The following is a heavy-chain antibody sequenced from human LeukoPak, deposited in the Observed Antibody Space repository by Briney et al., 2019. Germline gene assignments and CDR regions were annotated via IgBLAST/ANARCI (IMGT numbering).Heavy chain of an antibody. V-gene: IGHV4-59*01. CDR1: GGSISSYY. CDR3: ARAMRQWLVPYAFDI. CDR2: IYYSGST. J-gene: IGHJ3*02. D-gene: IGHD6-19*01. Sequence: PSETLSLTCTVSGGSISSYYRSWIRQPPGKGLEWIGYIYYSGSTNYNPSLKSRVTISVDTSKNQFSLKLSSVTAADTAVYYCARAMRQWLVPYAFDIWGQGTMVTVSS.